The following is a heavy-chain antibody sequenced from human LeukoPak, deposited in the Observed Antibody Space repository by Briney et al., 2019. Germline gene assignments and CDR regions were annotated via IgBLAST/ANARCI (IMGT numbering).Heavy chain of an antibody. J-gene: IGHJ6*02. CDR3: ARGYCSSSSCYMDV. CDR2: IHAGNGNI. Sequence: ASVKVSCKASGHTSTTYAIRWVRQAPGQGLEWMGWIHAGNGNIKYSQKFQGRVTITGDTSASTAYMELSSLRSEDTAVYYCARGYCSSSSCYMDVWGQGTTVTISS. D-gene: IGHD2-2*01. CDR1: GHTSTTYA. V-gene: IGHV1-3*01.